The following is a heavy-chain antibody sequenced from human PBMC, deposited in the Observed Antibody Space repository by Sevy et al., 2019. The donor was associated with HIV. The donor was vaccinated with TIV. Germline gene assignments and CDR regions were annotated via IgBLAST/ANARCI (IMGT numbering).Heavy chain of an antibody. CDR2: IYCSGRT. CDR3: SRDSLVVTPDYYYYYMDV. CDR1: GGSVSSGSYY. Sequence: SETLSLTCTVSGGSVSSGSYYWSWIRQPPGKGLEWIGYIYCSGRTNHNPSLKSRVTISVDTSKNQFSLKLSSVTAADTAVYYCSRDSLVVTPDYYYYYMDVWGKGTTVTVSS. V-gene: IGHV4-61*01. J-gene: IGHJ6*03. D-gene: IGHD2-15*01.